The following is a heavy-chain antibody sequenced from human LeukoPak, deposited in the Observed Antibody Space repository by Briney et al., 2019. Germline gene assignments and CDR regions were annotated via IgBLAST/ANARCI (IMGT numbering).Heavy chain of an antibody. CDR2: ISSSGST. V-gene: IGHV4-59*01. Sequence: SETLSLTCTVSGDSFSSYHWSWLRQLPGKGLEWIGYISSSGSTSYNPSLKSRVTFSVDTSKSHFSLRLTSVTAADTAVYYCARVGRGDHTWGSYYCDHWGQGTLVSVSS. CDR1: GDSFSSYH. D-gene: IGHD3-16*01. CDR3: ARVGRGDHTWGSYYCDH. J-gene: IGHJ4*02.